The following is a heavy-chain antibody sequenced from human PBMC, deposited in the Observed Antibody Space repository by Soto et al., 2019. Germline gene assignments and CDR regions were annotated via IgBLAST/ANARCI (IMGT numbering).Heavy chain of an antibody. V-gene: IGHV4-59*01. J-gene: IGHJ6*02. CDR1: GGSISSYF. CDR3: ARGSDFLYYYGMDV. CDR2: IYYSGST. D-gene: IGHD5-12*01. Sequence: SETLSLTCTVSGGSISSYFWTWIRQPPGKGLEWIGYIYYSGSTNCNPSLKSRVTISVDTSKNQFSLKLSSVTAADTAVYYCARGSDFLYYYGMDVWGQGTTVTVSS.